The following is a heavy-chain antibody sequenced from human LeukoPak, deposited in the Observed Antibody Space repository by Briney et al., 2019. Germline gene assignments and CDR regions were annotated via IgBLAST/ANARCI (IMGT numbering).Heavy chain of an antibody. V-gene: IGHV2-5*01. CDR2: IHWKDHK. CDR1: GFSLTPNAVG. J-gene: IGHJ5*02. CDR3: AHRDKSFGVIKNENWFDP. Sequence: SGPTLVKPTQTLTRTCSFSGFSLTPNAVGVAWLRKPPGKARECPEVIHWKDHKRNPPPLENRHTITKDTSKNQVVLTMTNMDPADTATYFCAHRDKSFGVIKNENWFDPWGPGTPVTVSS. D-gene: IGHD3-3*01.